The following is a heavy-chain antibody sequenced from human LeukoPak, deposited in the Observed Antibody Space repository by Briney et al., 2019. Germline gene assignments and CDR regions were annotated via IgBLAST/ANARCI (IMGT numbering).Heavy chain of an antibody. CDR2: IFYAGST. V-gene: IGHV4-28*01. D-gene: IGHD1-26*01. CDR1: GYSISSNHW. J-gene: IGHJ4*02. Sequence: SETLSLTCAVSGYSISSNHWWGWIRQPPGKGLEWIGYIFYAGSTYYNPSLKSRVTMSVDTSKNQFSLRLSSVTAVDTAVYYCARIGPIMGAAWVDYWGQGTLVSVSS. CDR3: ARIGPIMGAAWVDY.